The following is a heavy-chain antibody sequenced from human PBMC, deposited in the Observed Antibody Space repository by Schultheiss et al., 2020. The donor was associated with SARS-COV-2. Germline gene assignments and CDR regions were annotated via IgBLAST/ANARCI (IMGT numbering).Heavy chain of an antibody. J-gene: IGHJ4*02. CDR1: GFTFSSYW. V-gene: IGHV3-74*01. D-gene: IGHD4-11*01. CDR3: ARANVDHSKSRSLGDFDY. CDR2: INSDGNST. Sequence: GESLKISCAASGFTFSSYWMNWVRQAPGKGLVWVSRINSDGNSTSYADSVKGRFTVSRDNAKNTLYLQMSSLRAEDTTIYYCARANVDHSKSRSLGDFDYWGQGTLVTVSS.